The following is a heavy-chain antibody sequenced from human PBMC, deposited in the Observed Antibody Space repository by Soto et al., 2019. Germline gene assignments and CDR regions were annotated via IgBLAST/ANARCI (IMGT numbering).Heavy chain of an antibody. Sequence: QVQLVESGGGVVQPGRSLRLSCAASGFTFSSYGMHWVRQAPGKGLEWVAVIWYDGSNKYYADSVKGRFTISRDNSKNTLYLQTNSLRAEDTAVYYCARDTVATTRGPYYYYYGMDVW. CDR1: GFTFSSYG. D-gene: IGHD5-12*01. CDR2: IWYDGSNK. J-gene: IGHJ6*01. CDR3: ARDTVATTRGPYYYYYGMDV. V-gene: IGHV3-33*01.